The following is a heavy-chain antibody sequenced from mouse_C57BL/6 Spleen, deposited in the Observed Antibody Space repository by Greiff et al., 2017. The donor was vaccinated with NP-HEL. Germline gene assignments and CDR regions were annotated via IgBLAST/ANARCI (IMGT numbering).Heavy chain of an antibody. D-gene: IGHD2-4*01. V-gene: IGHV1-22*01. J-gene: IGHJ2*01. Sequence: VQLKQSGPELVKPGASVKMSCKASGYTFTDYNMHWVKQSHGKSLEWIGYINPNNGGTSYNQKFKGKATLTVNKSSSTAYMELRRLTSEDSAVYYCARSGDYDGAFDYWGQGTTLTVSS. CDR1: GYTFTDYN. CDR3: ARSGDYDGAFDY. CDR2: INPNNGGT.